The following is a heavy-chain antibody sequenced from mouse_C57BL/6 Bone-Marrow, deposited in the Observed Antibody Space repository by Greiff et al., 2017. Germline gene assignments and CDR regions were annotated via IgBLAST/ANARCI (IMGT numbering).Heavy chain of an antibody. CDR1: GYSITSGYY. CDR2: ISYDGSN. J-gene: IGHJ2*01. CDR3: ASLYYDYDVGGYYFDY. V-gene: IGHV3-6*01. Sequence: EVKLMESGPGLVKPSQSLSLTCSVTGYSITSGYYWNWIRQFPGNKLEWMGYISYDGSNNYNPSLKNRISITRDTSKNQFFLKLNSVTTEDTATYYCASLYYDYDVGGYYFDYWGQGTTLTVSS. D-gene: IGHD2-4*01.